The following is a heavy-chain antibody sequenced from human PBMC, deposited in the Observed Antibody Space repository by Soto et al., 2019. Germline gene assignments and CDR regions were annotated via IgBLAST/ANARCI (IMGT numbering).Heavy chain of an antibody. CDR3: ARDEAVAATSGRDV. V-gene: IGHV1-69*01. CDR2: IIPISDAT. CDR1: GGTFSTYG. D-gene: IGHD2-15*01. J-gene: IGHJ6*02. Sequence: QVQLVQSGAEVKKPGYSVKVSCKASGGTFSTYGINWVRQAPGQGIEWMGGIIPISDATNYAQKFQGKFTITADESTSTVNMELRSLRSEATAVYYGARDEAVAATSGRDVWGQGTTVTVCS.